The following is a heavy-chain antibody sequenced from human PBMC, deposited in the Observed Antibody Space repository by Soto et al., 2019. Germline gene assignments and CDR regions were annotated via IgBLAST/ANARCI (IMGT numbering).Heavy chain of an antibody. CDR2: IYTSGST. CDR3: AREERERRYHFDY. CDR1: GGSISNYY. J-gene: IGHJ4*02. Sequence: QVQLQESGPGLVKPSETVSLTCTVSGGSISNYYCNWLRQPAGKGLEWIGRIYTSGSTNYNSSLNSRLTMSVDTSKNHFSLKLIYVTAADTAMYYCAREERERRYHFDYWGQGILVTVSS. V-gene: IGHV4-4*07. D-gene: IGHD1-1*01.